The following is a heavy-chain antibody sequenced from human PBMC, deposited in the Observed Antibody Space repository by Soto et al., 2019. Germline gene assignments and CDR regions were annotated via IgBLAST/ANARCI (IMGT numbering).Heavy chain of an antibody. D-gene: IGHD2-2*01. J-gene: IGHJ4*02. CDR1: GFTFSSYA. V-gene: IGHV3-23*01. Sequence: GGSLRLSCSASGFTFSSYAMSWFRQAPGKGLEWVSAISGSGGSTYYADSVKGRFTISRDNSKNTLYLQMNSLRAEDTAVYYCAKSGGEYQLLIRYYFDYWGQGTLVTVSS. CDR3: AKSGGEYQLLIRYYFDY. CDR2: ISGSGGST.